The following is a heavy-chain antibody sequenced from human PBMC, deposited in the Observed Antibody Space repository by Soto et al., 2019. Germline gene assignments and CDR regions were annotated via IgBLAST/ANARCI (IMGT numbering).Heavy chain of an antibody. J-gene: IGHJ4*02. CDR1: GFTFSNYG. CDR2: MWYDGSNK. CDR3: AREISDDRYFDS. Sequence: PGGSLRLSCAASGFTFSNYGMDWVRQAPGKGLEWVAVMWYDGSNKYYGDSVRGRFTISRDNSKNTLYLQINSLRVEDTAVYYCAREISDDRYFDSWGQGTRVTAPQ. V-gene: IGHV3-33*01. D-gene: IGHD3-16*02.